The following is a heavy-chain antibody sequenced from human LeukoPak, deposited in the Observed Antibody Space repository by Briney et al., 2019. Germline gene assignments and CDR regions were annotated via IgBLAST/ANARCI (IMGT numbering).Heavy chain of an antibody. CDR3: ARGLPSLYGSGSSYYFDY. D-gene: IGHD3-10*01. J-gene: IGHJ4*02. CDR1: GFTFSSYE. V-gene: IGHV3-48*03. CDR2: ISSSGSTI. Sequence: GGSLRLSCAAAGFTFSSYEMNWVRQAPGKGLEWVSYISSSGSTIYYADSVKGRFTISRDNSKNTLYLQMNSLRAEDTAVYYCARGLPSLYGSGSSYYFDYWGQGTLVTVSS.